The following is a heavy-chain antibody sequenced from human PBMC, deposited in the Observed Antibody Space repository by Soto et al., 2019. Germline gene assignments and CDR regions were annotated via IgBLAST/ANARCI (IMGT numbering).Heavy chain of an antibody. D-gene: IGHD2-21*01. CDR2: ISGSGGGT. CDR1: GFTFSSYA. V-gene: IGHV3-23*01. Sequence: EVQLLESGGGLVQPGGSLRLSCAASGFTFSSYAMTWVRQAPAQGLEWVSGISGSGGGTYYADSVKGRFTISRDSSKNTLYLQMDSLRAEDTAVYYCARKTDCSSPWGALDIWGQGTMVSVSS. CDR3: ARKTDCSSPWGALDI. J-gene: IGHJ3*02.